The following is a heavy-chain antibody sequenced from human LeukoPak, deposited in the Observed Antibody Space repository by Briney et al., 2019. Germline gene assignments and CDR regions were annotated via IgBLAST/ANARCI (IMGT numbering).Heavy chain of an antibody. J-gene: IGHJ5*02. CDR3: ARDISSSSWFSKWFDP. Sequence: SETLSLTCTVSGGSISSYFWSWIRQPPGKGLEWIWYIYYSGSSGSTHYNPSLRSRVTISVDPSKNQFSLKVSSVTAADTAVYYCARDISSSSWFSKWFDPWGQGTLGPGSS. V-gene: IGHV4-59*01. D-gene: IGHD6-13*01. CDR1: GGSISSYF. CDR2: IYYSGSSGST.